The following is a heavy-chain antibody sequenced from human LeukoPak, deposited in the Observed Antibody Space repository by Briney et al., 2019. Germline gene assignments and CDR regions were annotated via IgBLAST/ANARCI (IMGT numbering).Heavy chain of an antibody. CDR3: AGPSYCYDTRFDY. Sequence: PSETLSLTCTVSGGSISSYYWSWIRQPPGKGLEWIGYIYTSGSTNYNPSLKSRVTISVDTSKNQFSLKLSSVTAADTAVYYCAGPSYCYDTRFDYWGQGTLVTVSS. J-gene: IGHJ4*02. CDR2: IYTSGST. D-gene: IGHD3-22*01. CDR1: GGSISSYY. V-gene: IGHV4-4*09.